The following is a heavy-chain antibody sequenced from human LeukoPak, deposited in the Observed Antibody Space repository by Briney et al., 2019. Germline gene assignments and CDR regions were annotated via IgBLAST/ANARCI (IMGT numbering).Heavy chain of an antibody. D-gene: IGHD5-18*01. CDR1: GFTFSSYA. CDR2: ISGSGGST. V-gene: IGHV3-23*01. CDR3: ARAEAGYSYGFIYYYYMDV. Sequence: PGGSLRLSCAASGFTFSSYAMSWVRQAPGKGLEWVSAISGSGGSTSYADSVKGRFTISRDNAKNTLYLQMNSLRAEDTAVYYCARAEAGYSYGFIYYYYMDVWGKGTTVTVSS. J-gene: IGHJ6*03.